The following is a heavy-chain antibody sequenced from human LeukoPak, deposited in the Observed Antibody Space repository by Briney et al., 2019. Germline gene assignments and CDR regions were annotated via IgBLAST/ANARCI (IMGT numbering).Heavy chain of an antibody. CDR1: GGSISSYY. CDR2: IYYSGST. CDR3: ARSKNRGEYYFDY. J-gene: IGHJ4*02. V-gene: IGHV4-59*01. Sequence: SETLSLTCTVSGGSISSYYWSWIRQPPGKGLEWIGYIYYSGSTNYNPSLKSRVTISVDTSKNQFSLKLSSVTAADTAVYYCARSKNRGEYYFDYWGQGTLVTVSS. D-gene: IGHD1-14*01.